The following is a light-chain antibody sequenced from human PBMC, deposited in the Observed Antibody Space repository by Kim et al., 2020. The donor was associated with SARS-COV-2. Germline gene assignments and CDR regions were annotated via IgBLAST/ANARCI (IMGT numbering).Light chain of an antibody. CDR2: RNN. J-gene: IGLJ3*02. V-gene: IGLV1-47*01. CDR1: SSNIGSNY. Sequence: GTPGQRVTISCSGSSSNIGSNYVYWYQQLPGTAPKLLIYRNNQRPSGVPDRFSGSKSGTSASLAISGLRSEDEADYYCAAWDDSLSGWVFGGGTKLTVL. CDR3: AAWDDSLSGWV.